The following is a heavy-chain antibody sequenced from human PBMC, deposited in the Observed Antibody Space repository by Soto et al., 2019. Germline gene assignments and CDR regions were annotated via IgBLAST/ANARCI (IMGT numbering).Heavy chain of an antibody. CDR2: ISAYNGNT. Sequence: GASVKVSCKASGYTFTSYGIIWVRQAPGQGLEWMGWISAYNGNTNYAQKLQGRVTMTTDTSTSTAYMELRSLRSDDTAVYYCARGGYDSTYYYYYYMDVWGKGTTVTVSS. D-gene: IGHD5-12*01. CDR1: GYTFTSYG. CDR3: ARGGYDSTYYYYYYMDV. J-gene: IGHJ6*03. V-gene: IGHV1-18*01.